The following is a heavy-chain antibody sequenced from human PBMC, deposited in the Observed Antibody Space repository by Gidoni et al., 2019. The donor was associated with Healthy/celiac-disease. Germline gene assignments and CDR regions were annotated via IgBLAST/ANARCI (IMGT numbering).Heavy chain of an antibody. Sequence: QVQLVESGGGVVQPGRSLRLSCAAAGFTFSSYAMHWVRQAPGKGLEWVAVISYDGSNTYYADSVKGRFTISRDNSKNTLYLQMNSLRAEDTAVYYCARDPSGGIYFDYWGQGTLVTVSS. J-gene: IGHJ4*02. CDR1: GFTFSSYA. CDR3: ARDPSGGIYFDY. CDR2: ISYDGSNT. V-gene: IGHV3-30-3*01. D-gene: IGHD6-13*01.